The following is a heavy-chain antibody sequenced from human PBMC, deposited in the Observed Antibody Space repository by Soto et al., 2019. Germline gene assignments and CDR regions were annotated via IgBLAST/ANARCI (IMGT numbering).Heavy chain of an antibody. V-gene: IGHV4-59*12. D-gene: IGHD3-10*01. CDR3: AKEIDHTVWGSGSYPVP. CDR1: GGSFSPNY. CDR2: IYYGGTT. Sequence: SETLSLTCTLSGGSFSPNYWSWLRQPPGKGLEWVGHIYYGGTTSYNPSLKSRVTISLETSKRQFSLRLSSVTAADTAVYYCAKEIDHTVWGSGSYPVPWGQGTLVTVSS. J-gene: IGHJ5*02.